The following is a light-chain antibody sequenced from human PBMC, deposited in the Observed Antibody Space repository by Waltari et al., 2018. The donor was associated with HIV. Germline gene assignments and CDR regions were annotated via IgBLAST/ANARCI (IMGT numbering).Light chain of an antibody. CDR2: ENN. CDR3: GTWDTSLTSGYV. V-gene: IGLV1-51*02. Sequence: QSVLTQPPSVSAAPGQKVTIPCSGSSSNIGDNYVSWSQQLPGTAPKLLIYENNQRPSGIPDRFSGSKSATSATLDITGLQTGDEADYYCGTWDTSLTSGYVFGTGTKVTVL. CDR1: SSNIGDNY. J-gene: IGLJ1*01.